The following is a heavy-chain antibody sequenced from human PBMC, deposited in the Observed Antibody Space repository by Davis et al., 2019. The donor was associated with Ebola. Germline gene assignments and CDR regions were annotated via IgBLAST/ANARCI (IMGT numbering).Heavy chain of an antibody. CDR1: GFTFSSYW. V-gene: IGHV3-7*01. CDR3: ARGLGYCSGGSCYSRAGGMDV. J-gene: IGHJ6*02. Sequence: GESLKISCAASGFTFSSYWMSWVRQAPGKGLEWVANIKQGGSEKYYVDSVKGRFTISRDNAKNSLYLQMNSLRAEDTAVYYCARGLGYCSGGSCYSRAGGMDVWGQGTTVTVSS. CDR2: IKQGGSEK. D-gene: IGHD2-15*01.